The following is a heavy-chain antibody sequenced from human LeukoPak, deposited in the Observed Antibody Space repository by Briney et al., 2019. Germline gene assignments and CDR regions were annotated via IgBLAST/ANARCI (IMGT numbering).Heavy chain of an antibody. D-gene: IGHD1-26*01. CDR1: GFTVSSNY. CDR2: IYSGGST. J-gene: IGHJ4*02. V-gene: IGHV3-53*01. CDR3: AKGHVDSGSYSLAFDY. Sequence: PGGSLRLSCAASGFTVSSNYMSWVRQAPGKGLEWVSVIYSGGSTYYADSVKGRFTISRDNSKNTLYLQMNSLRAEDTAVYYCAKGHVDSGSYSLAFDYWGQGTLVTVSS.